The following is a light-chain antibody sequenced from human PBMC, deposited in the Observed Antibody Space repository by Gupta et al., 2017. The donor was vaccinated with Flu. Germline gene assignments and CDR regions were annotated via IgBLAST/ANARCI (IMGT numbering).Light chain of an antibody. V-gene: IGKV1-39*01. CDR2: AAS. CDR1: QTIGNY. Sequence: DIQMTQSPSSLSASVGDRVTVTCRASQTIGNYLNWYQQKPGKAPNLLIYAASNLQSGVPSRFSGSASGTDFTLTISILRPEDFTTYYCQQNYDTPYTFGQGTKLEIK. J-gene: IGKJ2*01. CDR3: QQNYDTPYT.